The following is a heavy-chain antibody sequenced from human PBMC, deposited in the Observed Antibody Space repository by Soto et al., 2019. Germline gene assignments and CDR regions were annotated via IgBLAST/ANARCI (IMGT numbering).Heavy chain of an antibody. Sequence: QVQLVESGGGVVQPGRSLRLSCAASGFTFSSYGMHWVRQAPGKGLDWVAVISYDGSNRYYADSVKGRFTISRDNSKNTLFLQMNSLRAEDTAVYYCAKPWRSGGELPYYAMDAWGQGTTVTVSS. CDR2: ISYDGSNR. D-gene: IGHD1-26*01. V-gene: IGHV3-30*18. J-gene: IGHJ6*02. CDR1: GFTFSSYG. CDR3: AKPWRSGGELPYYAMDA.